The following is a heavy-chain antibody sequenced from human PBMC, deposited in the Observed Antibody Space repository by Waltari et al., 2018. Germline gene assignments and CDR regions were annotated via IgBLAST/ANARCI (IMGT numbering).Heavy chain of an antibody. J-gene: IGHJ6*03. CDR2: INPNSGGT. CDR3: ARPVSKRYYYYMDV. D-gene: IGHD1-20*01. Sequence: QVQLVQSGAEVKKPGASVKVSCKASGYTFTGYYMHWVRQAPGQGLEWMGWINPNSGGTNYAQKFEGRVTMTRDTSSSTAYMELSRLRSDDTAVYYCARPVSKRYYYYMDVWGKGTTVTVSS. V-gene: IGHV1-2*02. CDR1: GYTFTGYY.